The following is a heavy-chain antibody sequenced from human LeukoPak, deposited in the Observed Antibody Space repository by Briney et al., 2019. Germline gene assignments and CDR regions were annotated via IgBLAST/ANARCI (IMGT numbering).Heavy chain of an antibody. V-gene: IGHV5-51*01. D-gene: IGHD3-22*01. CDR3: ARLYDSSSYYHDY. Sequence: GESFKISCKGSGYSFTNYWIGWVRQMPGKGLEWMGIIYPDDSDTRYSPSFQGQVTISADKSISTAYLQWSSLKASDTAIYYCARLYDSSSYYHDYWGQGTLVTVSS. CDR2: IYPDDSDT. J-gene: IGHJ4*02. CDR1: GYSFTNYW.